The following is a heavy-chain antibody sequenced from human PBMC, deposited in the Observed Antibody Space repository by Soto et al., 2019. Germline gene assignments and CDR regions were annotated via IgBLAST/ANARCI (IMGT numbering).Heavy chain of an antibody. D-gene: IGHD3-10*01. V-gene: IGHV1-2*02. CDR3: ARNRRQSSDTNMVLALDV. CDR1: GYTFTDYY. CDR2: ISPKSGGA. J-gene: IGHJ6*02. Sequence: QVQLVQSGAEVKKPGASVKVSCKASGYTFTDYYLHWVRQAPGQGLEWMGWISPKSGGANYARKFQGRVIMTRDTSINTAYMEVSRPTSDDTAVYYCARNRRQSSDTNMVLALDVWGQGTTVTFSS.